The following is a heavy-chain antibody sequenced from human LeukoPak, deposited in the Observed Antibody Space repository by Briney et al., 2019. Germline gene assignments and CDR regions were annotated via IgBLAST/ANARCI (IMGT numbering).Heavy chain of an antibody. CDR2: IKEDGSEK. V-gene: IGHV3-7*01. CDR1: GFTFSIYW. CDR3: ARDVKVAGHFDY. J-gene: IGHJ4*02. D-gene: IGHD6-19*01. Sequence: PGGSLRLSCAASGFTFSIYWMSWVRQAPGKGLEWVANIKEDGSEKNYVDSVKGRFTISRDNAKNSLYLQMNSLRAEDTAVYYCARDVKVAGHFDYWGQETLVTVSS.